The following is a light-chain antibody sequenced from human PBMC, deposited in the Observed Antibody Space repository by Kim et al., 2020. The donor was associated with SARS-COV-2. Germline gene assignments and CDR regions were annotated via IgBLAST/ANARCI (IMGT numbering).Light chain of an antibody. V-gene: IGLV1-40*01. J-gene: IGLJ7*01. CDR3: QSYDSSLSGSV. CDR2: CYS. Sequence: QSVLTQPPSVSGAPGQRVTISCAGSSSNIGAGYDVHWYQQLPGTAPKLLIYCYSNRPSGVPGRFSGSKSGTSASLAITGLQAEDEADYYCQSYDSSLSGSVFGGGTQLTVL. CDR1: SSNIGAGYD.